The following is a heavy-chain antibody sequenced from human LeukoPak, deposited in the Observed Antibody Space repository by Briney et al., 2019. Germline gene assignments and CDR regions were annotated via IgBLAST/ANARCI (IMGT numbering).Heavy chain of an antibody. CDR1: GYSFNTYW. V-gene: IGHV5-51*01. CDR3: ARHPYLFDPFDY. J-gene: IGHJ4*02. Sequence: GESLKISCKGSGYSFNTYWIGWVRQMPGKGLEWMGIIYPGDSDTKYSPSFQGQVTISADKSISTAYLQWSSLKASDTAMYYCARHPYLFDPFDYWGQGTLVTVSS. CDR2: IYPGDSDT. D-gene: IGHD3-9*01.